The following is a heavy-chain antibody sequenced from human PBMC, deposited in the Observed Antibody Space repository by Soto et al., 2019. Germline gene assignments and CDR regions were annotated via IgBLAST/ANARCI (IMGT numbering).Heavy chain of an antibody. CDR1: GFSFSNYD. CDR3: ARDRSFRYSTSSAYYYYGMDV. D-gene: IGHD6-6*01. CDR2: IGSAGDT. J-gene: IGHJ6*02. V-gene: IGHV3-13*01. Sequence: GGSLRLSCAASGFSFSNYDMHWVRQATGKGLEWVSAIGSAGDTYYSGSVKGRFTISRERAKSSLYLQMNSLRAGDTAVYYCARDRSFRYSTSSAYYYYGMDVWGQGTTVTVSS.